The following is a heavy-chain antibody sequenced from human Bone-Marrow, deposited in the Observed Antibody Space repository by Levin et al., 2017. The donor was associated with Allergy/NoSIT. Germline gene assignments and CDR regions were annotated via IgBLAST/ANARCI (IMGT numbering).Heavy chain of an antibody. J-gene: IGHJ6*02. Sequence: QAGGSLRLSCAASGFTFSGSAMHWVRQAPGKGLEWVATMSNDGGKKYYADSVKGRFSISRDNSKSTLYLHMDSLRGNDTAVYYCARGQSGKMVWDSGAKTYNYFYHMDVWGQGTTVTVSS. D-gene: IGHD4-17*01. CDR3: ARGQSGKMVWDSGAKTYNYFYHMDV. CDR1: GFTFSGSA. CDR2: MSNDGGKK. V-gene: IGHV3-30-3*01.